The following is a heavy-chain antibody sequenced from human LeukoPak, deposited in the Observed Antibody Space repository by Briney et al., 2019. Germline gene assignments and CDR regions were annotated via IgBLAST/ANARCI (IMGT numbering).Heavy chain of an antibody. CDR1: GFTFSSYA. J-gene: IGHJ4*02. CDR3: AKPGAPYYDILTGLYYFDY. V-gene: IGHV3-64*01. CDR2: ISSNGGST. D-gene: IGHD3-9*01. Sequence: GGSLRLSCAASGFTFSSYAMHWVRQAPGKGLEYVSAISSNGGSTYYANSVKGRFTISRDNSKDTLYLQMNSLRAEDTAVYYCAKPGAPYYDILTGLYYFDYWGQGTLVTVSS.